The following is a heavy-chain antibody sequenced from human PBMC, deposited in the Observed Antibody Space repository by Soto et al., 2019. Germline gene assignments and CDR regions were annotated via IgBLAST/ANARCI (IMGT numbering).Heavy chain of an antibody. J-gene: IGHJ4*02. Sequence: GGSLRLSCAASGFTFSSYGMHWVRQAPGKGLEWVAVISYDGSNKYYADSVKGRFTISRDNSKNTLYLQMNSLRAEDTAVYYCAKDSVKAGSWYRWYFDYWGQGTLVTVSS. V-gene: IGHV3-30*18. D-gene: IGHD6-13*01. CDR3: AKDSVKAGSWYRWYFDY. CDR1: GFTFSSYG. CDR2: ISYDGSNK.